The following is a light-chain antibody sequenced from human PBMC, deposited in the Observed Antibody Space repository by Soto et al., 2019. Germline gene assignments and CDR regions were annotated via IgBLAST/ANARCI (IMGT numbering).Light chain of an antibody. Sequence: QSVLTQPPSVSGAPGQRVTISCTGSSSNIGAGYDVHWYQQLPGTAPKLLIYGNSNRPSGVPDRFSGSQSGTSASLAITGLQAEDEADYCCRSYDSSLSGWVFGGGTKVTVL. J-gene: IGLJ3*02. CDR1: SSNIGAGYD. V-gene: IGLV1-40*01. CDR2: GNS. CDR3: RSYDSSLSGWV.